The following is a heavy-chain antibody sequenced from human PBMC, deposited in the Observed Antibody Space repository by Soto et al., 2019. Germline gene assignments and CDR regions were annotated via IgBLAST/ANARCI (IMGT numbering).Heavy chain of an antibody. J-gene: IGHJ4*02. D-gene: IGHD6-19*01. CDR3: EKGTTSGWYFFDY. CDR2: ISASGRDT. CDR1: GSTFSNYA. V-gene: IGHV3-23*01. Sequence: PXGSLRLSCAAPGSTFSNYAMSWVRQAPGKGLEWVSGISASGRDTYYADSVKDRFTISRDNSKNTVYLQMNSLSADDTATYYCEKGTTSGWYFFDYWGQGTPVTVSS.